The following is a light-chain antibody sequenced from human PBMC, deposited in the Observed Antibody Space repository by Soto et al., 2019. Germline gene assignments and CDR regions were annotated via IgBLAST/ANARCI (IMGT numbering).Light chain of an antibody. V-gene: IGKV3-20*01. CDR3: QQYGRSPWT. J-gene: IGKJ1*01. CDR2: GAS. Sequence: EIVLTQSPGTLSLSPGERATLSCRASQSVSSSFLAWYQQKPGQAHRLLIYGASSRATGIPDRFSGSGNGTVYTLTSSSLEPEDCAVYYCQQYGRSPWTFGQGTKVEIK. CDR1: QSVSSSF.